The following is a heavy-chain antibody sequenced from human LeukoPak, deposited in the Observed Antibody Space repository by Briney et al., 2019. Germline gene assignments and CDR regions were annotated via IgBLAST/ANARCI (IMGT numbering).Heavy chain of an antibody. J-gene: IGHJ4*02. Sequence: ASVKVSCKASGYTFTSYYMHWVRQAPGQGLEWMGIINPSGGGTSYAQKFQGRVTMTRDTSTSTVYMELSSLRSEDTAVYYCARASTAMVIATLWGQGTLVTVSS. CDR2: INPSGGGT. D-gene: IGHD5-18*01. CDR3: ARASTAMVIATL. V-gene: IGHV1-46*01. CDR1: GYTFTSYY.